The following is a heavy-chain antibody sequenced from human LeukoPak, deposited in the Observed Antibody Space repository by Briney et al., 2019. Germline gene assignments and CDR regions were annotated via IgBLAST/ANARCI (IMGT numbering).Heavy chain of an antibody. D-gene: IGHD2-8*01. J-gene: IGHJ4*02. V-gene: IGHV1-18*01. CDR2: ISAYNGNT. CDR3: ARTRPVWRVLMVYARPYYFDY. CDR1: GYTFISYG. Sequence: GASVKVSCKASGYTFISYGISWVRQAPGQGLEWMGWISAYNGNTNYAQKLQGRVTMTTDTSTSTAYMELRSLRSDDTAVYYCARTRPVWRVLMVYARPYYFDYWGQGTLVTVSS.